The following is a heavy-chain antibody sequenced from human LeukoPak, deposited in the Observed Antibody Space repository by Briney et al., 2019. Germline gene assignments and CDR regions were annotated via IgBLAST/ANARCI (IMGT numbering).Heavy chain of an antibody. Sequence: SVKVSCKASGGTFSSYAISWVRQAPGQGLEWMGGIIPIFGTANYAQKFQGRVTITADESTSTAYMELSSLRSEDTAVYYCARGQNHYDSSGYYFGKFDYWGQGTLVTVSS. V-gene: IGHV1-69*13. CDR1: GGTFSSYA. J-gene: IGHJ4*02. CDR2: IIPIFGTA. D-gene: IGHD3-22*01. CDR3: ARGQNHYDSSGYYFGKFDY.